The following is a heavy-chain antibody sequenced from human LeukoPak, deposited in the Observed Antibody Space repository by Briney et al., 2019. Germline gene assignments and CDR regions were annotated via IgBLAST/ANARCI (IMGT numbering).Heavy chain of an antibody. Sequence: GGSLRLSGAASGFTFSSYAMSWVRQAPGKGLEWVSAISGSGGSTYYADSVKGRFTISRDNAKNSLHLQMNSLRADDTAVYYCARALYSGNQRNWFDPWGQGTLVTVSS. CDR1: GFTFSSYA. CDR3: ARALYSGNQRNWFDP. V-gene: IGHV3-23*01. D-gene: IGHD6-13*01. J-gene: IGHJ5*02. CDR2: ISGSGGST.